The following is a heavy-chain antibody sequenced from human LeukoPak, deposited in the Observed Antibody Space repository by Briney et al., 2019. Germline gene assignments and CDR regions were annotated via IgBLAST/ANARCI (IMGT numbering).Heavy chain of an antibody. D-gene: IGHD2-2*01. CDR3: VKDSEESTSLGAAFDM. Sequence: GGSLRLSCVVSGFTFDDYAMHWVRQTPGKGLEWVSGITWSGGIIGYADAVRGRFSISRDNARNSLYLEMNSLKTEDTALYYCVKDSEESTSLGAAFDMWGQGTMVTVSS. CDR2: ITWSGGII. J-gene: IGHJ3*02. V-gene: IGHV3-9*01. CDR1: GFTFDDYA.